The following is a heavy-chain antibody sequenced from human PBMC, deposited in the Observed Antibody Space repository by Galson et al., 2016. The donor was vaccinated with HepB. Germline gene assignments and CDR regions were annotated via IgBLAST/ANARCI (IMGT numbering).Heavy chain of an antibody. CDR3: AKGLEPLVQLERPSYYYYGMDV. CDR2: ISYDGSNK. D-gene: IGHD1-1*01. Sequence: SLRLSCAASGFSFSNYGMHWVRQAPGKGLEWVAIISYDGSNKYYVDSVKGRFTISRDNSKDTLYLQMNSLRPEDTAVYYCAKGLEPLVQLERPSYYYYGMDVWGQGTTVTVSS. J-gene: IGHJ6*02. V-gene: IGHV3-30*18. CDR1: GFSFSNYG.